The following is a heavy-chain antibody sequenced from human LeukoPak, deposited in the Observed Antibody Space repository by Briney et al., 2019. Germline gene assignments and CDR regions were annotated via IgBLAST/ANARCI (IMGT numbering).Heavy chain of an antibody. CDR2: ISSSGSTI. CDR3: AREKDYYGAGSYLGF. CDR1: VLTFSDYY. D-gene: IGHD3-10*01. V-gene: IGHV3-11*04. J-gene: IGHJ4*02. Sequence: GRTLRLSCAASVLTFSDYYMSWNRHAPARGLEWVLDISSSGSTIYYTDSVKGRFSSSRDNAKNSLYLQRNSLRAEDTAVYYWAREKDYYGAGSYLGFWGQGTLVTVSS.